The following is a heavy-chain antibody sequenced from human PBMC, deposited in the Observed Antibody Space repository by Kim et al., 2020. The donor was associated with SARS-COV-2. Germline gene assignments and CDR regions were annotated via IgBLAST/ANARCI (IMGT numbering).Heavy chain of an antibody. CDR3: AKVSSSWEEGYYYGMDV. CDR1: GFTFSSYA. V-gene: IGHV3-23*01. CDR2: ISGSGGST. J-gene: IGHJ6*02. D-gene: IGHD6-13*01. Sequence: GGSLRLSCAASGFTFSSYAMSWVRQAPGKGLEWVSAISGSGGSTYYADSVKGRFTISRDNSKNTLYLQMNSLRAEDTAVYYCAKVSSSWEEGYYYGMDVWGQGTTVTVSS.